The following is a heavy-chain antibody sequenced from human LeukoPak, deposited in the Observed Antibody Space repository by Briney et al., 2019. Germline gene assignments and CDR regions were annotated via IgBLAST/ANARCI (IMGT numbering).Heavy chain of an antibody. V-gene: IGHV3-11*01. CDR3: ARNWFHSSRYYADY. D-gene: IGHD3-22*01. CDR1: GFTFSDYY. Sequence: GGSLRLSCAASGFTFSDYYMSWIRQAPGKGLEWVSYISSSGSTIYYADSVKGRFTISRDNAKNSLCLQMNSLKTEDTAVYFCARNWFHSSRYYADYWGTGTMVTVSS. CDR2: ISSSGSTI. J-gene: IGHJ4*01.